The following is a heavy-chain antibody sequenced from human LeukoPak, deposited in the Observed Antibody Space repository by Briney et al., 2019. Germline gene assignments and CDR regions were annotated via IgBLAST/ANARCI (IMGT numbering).Heavy chain of an antibody. CDR2: IHYTGAT. CDR1: GGTFRGYY. D-gene: IGHD7-27*01. CDR3: ARGVLGPYYFDL. Sequence: SETLSLTCAVYGGTFRGYYWSWIRQPPGKGLEWIGEIHYTGATNYKPSLKSRVTISGDPSKNQVSLRVSSVTAADTAVYYCARGVLGPYYFDLWGRGTLVTVSS. J-gene: IGHJ2*01. V-gene: IGHV4-34*01.